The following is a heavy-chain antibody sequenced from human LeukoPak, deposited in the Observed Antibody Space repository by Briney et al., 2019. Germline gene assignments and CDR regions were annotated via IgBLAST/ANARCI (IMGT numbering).Heavy chain of an antibody. V-gene: IGHV3-48*01. D-gene: IGHD1-26*01. J-gene: IGHJ4*02. CDR3: ARESISGHRDFDY. Sequence: GGSLRLSCAVSGFTFSSYSMNWVRQAPGKGLEWISYISSGSRTIYYGDSVKGRFTVSRDNAKNYLYLQMRGLRAEDTAVYYCARESISGHRDFDYWGKGTLVTVSS. CDR1: GFTFSSYS. CDR2: ISSGSRTI.